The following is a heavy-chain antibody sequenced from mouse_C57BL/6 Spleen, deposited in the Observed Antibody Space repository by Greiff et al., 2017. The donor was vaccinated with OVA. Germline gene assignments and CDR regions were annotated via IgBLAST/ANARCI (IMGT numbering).Heavy chain of an antibody. CDR2: IDPSDSYT. Sequence: QVQLQQSGAELVMPGASVKLFCKASGYTFTSYWMHWVKQRPGQGLEWIGEIDPSDSYTNYNQKFKGKSTLTVDKSSSTAYMQLSSLTSEDSAVYYCARGDGYWYFDVWGTGTTVTVSS. V-gene: IGHV1-69*01. CDR1: GYTFTSYW. J-gene: IGHJ1*03. D-gene: IGHD2-3*01. CDR3: ARGDGYWYFDV.